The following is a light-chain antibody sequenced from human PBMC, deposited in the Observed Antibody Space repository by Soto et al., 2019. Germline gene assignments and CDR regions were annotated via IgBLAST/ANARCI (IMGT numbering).Light chain of an antibody. CDR1: QRVRNY. J-gene: IGKJ1*01. CDR3: HQRYNWPWT. Sequence: PGERATLSCRASQRVRNYLAWYQQKPGQAPRLLIYDASNGVTGIPARFSGSGSGTDFTLTISSLEPEDFAVYYCHQRYNWPWTFGQGTKVEI. V-gene: IGKV3-11*01. CDR2: DAS.